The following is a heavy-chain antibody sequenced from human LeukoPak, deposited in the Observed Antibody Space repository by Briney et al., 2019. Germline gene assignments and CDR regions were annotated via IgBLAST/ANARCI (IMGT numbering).Heavy chain of an antibody. J-gene: IGHJ4*02. CDR2: INPNSGGT. CDR1: GYTFTGYY. CDR3: ARGYYYDSSGYPFDY. V-gene: IGHV1-2*02. D-gene: IGHD3-22*01. Sequence: ASVKVSCKGSGYTFTGYYMHWVRQAPGQGMEWMGWINPNSGGTNYAQKFQGRVTMTRDTSISTAYMELSRLRSDDTAVYYCARGYYYDSSGYPFDYWGQGTLVTVSS.